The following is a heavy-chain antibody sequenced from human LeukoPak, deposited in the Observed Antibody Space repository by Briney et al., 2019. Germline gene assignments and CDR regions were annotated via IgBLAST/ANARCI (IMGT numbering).Heavy chain of an antibody. V-gene: IGHV4-30-2*01. J-gene: IGHJ4*02. CDR2: IYHSGST. CDR3: ASTDYGDCNY. Sequence: SSETLSLTCAVSGGSISSGGYSWSWIRQPPGKGLEWIGYIYHSGSTYYNPSLKSRVTISVDRSKNQFSLKLSSVTAADTAVYYCASTDYGDCNYWGQGTLVTVSS. D-gene: IGHD4-17*01. CDR1: GGSISSGGYS.